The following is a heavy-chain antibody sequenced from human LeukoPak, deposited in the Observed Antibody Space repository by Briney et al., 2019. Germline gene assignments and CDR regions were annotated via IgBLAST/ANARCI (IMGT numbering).Heavy chain of an antibody. Sequence: GGSLRLSCAPSGFIFSSFAMSWVRQAPGEGLEWVSGIIGSGGSTYYADSVKGRFTISRDNSKNTLYLQMNSLRAEDTAVYYCAKDAGQCLVRSFDYWGQGILVTVSS. CDR2: IIGSGGST. CDR3: AKDAGQCLVRSFDY. CDR1: GFIFSSFA. V-gene: IGHV3-23*01. J-gene: IGHJ4*02. D-gene: IGHD6-19*01.